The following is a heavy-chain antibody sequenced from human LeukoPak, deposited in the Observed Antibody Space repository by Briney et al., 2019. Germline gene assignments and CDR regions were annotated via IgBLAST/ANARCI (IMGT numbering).Heavy chain of an antibody. Sequence: ASVKVSCKASGYTFTSYGISWVRQAPGQGLEWMGWISAYNGNTNYAQKLQGKVSMTTDTSTSTAYMELRSLRSDDTAVFFFQAKVGIRYFDWLLLDYWGQGALVTVSS. J-gene: IGHJ4*02. CDR3: QAKVGIRYFDWLLLDY. V-gene: IGHV1-18*01. D-gene: IGHD3-9*01. CDR1: GYTFTSYG. CDR2: ISAYNGNT.